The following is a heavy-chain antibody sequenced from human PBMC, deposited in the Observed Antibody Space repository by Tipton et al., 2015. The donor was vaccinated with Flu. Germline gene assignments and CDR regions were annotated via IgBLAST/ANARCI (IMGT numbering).Heavy chain of an antibody. CDR3: ARRGGGYKYLYGMDV. Sequence: TLSLTCTVSGGSIVDSSYYWDWIHQPPGKGLEWIGSIYYYGNTYYNPSLKSRLTMSVDTSKNQFSLTLSSVTAADTAVYYCARRGGGYKYLYGMDVWGQGTTVIVSS. CDR2: IYYYGNT. V-gene: IGHV4-39*01. CDR1: GGSIVDSSYY. J-gene: IGHJ6*02. D-gene: IGHD5-12*01.